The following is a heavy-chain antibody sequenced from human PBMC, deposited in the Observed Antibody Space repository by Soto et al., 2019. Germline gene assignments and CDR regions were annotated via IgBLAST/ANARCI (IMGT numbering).Heavy chain of an antibody. V-gene: IGHV4-31*03. D-gene: IGHD3-3*01. CDR2: IYYSGST. J-gene: IGHJ6*02. Sequence: KTSETLSLTCTVSGGSISSGGYYWSWIRQHPGKGLEWIGYIYYSGSTYYNPSLKSRVTISVDTSKNQYSLKLSSVTAADTAVYYCARYPYKEWLYPYYYGMDVWGQGTTVTVSS. CDR3: ARYPYKEWLYPYYYGMDV. CDR1: GGSISSGGYY.